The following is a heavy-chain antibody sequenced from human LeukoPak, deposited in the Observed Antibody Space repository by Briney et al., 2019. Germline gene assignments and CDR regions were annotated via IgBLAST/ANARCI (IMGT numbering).Heavy chain of an antibody. J-gene: IGHJ4*02. CDR1: GGSISSYY. V-gene: IGHV4-59*12. D-gene: IGHD6-13*01. Sequence: SETLSLTCTVSGGSISSYYWSWIRQPPGKGLEWIGYIYYSGSTNYNPSLKSRVTISVDTSKNQFSLKLSSVTAADTAVYYCARVSPIAAAGNSLGYWGQGTLVTVSS. CDR3: ARVSPIAAAGNSLGY. CDR2: IYYSGST.